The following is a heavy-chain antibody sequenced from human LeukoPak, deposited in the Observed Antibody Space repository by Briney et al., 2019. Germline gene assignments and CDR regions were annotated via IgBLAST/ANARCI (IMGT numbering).Heavy chain of an antibody. Sequence: GGSLRPSCAASGFTFSSYNMNWVRQAPGKGLEWVSSISGSSSYIYYADSVKGRFTISRDNAKNSLYLQMNSLRAEDTAVYYCARFGMGGAILDYWGQGTLVTVSS. CDR3: ARFGMGGAILDY. CDR2: ISGSSSYI. V-gene: IGHV3-21*01. CDR1: GFTFSSYN. J-gene: IGHJ4*02. D-gene: IGHD1-26*01.